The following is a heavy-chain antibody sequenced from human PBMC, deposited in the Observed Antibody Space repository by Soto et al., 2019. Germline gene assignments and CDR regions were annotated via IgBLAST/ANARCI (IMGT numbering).Heavy chain of an antibody. CDR1: GFTVSSNY. J-gene: IGHJ4*02. D-gene: IGHD2-2*01. CDR3: AREGYCSSTSCYGGLTS. V-gene: IGHV3-66*01. Sequence: GGSLRLSCAASGFTVSSNYMSWVRQAPGKGLEWVSVIHSGGSTYYADSGKGRFTISRDNSKNTLYLQMNSLRSEDTAVYYCAREGYCSSTSCYGGLTSWGQGTLVTVSS. CDR2: IHSGGST.